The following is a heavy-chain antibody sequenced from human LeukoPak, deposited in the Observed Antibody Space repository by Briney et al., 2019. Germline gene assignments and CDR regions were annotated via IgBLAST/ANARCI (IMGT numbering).Heavy chain of an antibody. Sequence: ASVKVSCKASGYTFTAYYMHWVRLAPGQGLEWMGWITPNSGGTKYAQRFQGRVTMTRDTSISTAYMELSGLRSEDTAVYYCATERTYSSGYRWWGQGTLVTVSS. CDR3: ATERTYSSGYRW. V-gene: IGHV1-2*02. CDR2: ITPNSGGT. J-gene: IGHJ4*02. D-gene: IGHD5-18*01. CDR1: GYTFTAYY.